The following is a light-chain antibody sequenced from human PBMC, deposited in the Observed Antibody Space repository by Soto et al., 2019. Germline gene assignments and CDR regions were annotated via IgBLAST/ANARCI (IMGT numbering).Light chain of an antibody. Sequence: EIVLTQSQATMSSFPGDRVTLACRASQYINARWAWYQHRPGQAHRLLIYQTSIRAAGIPARFSASGSGTDFTLTISDVQPEDFALYYCYQRHCWPRTFGQGTKVDIK. V-gene: IGKV3-11*01. J-gene: IGKJ1*01. CDR2: QTS. CDR1: QYINAR. CDR3: YQRHCWPRT.